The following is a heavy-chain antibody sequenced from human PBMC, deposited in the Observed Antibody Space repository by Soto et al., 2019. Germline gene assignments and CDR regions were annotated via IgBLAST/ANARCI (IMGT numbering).Heavy chain of an antibody. J-gene: IGHJ3*02. CDR3: ASRTRYCSGGSCYLDAFDI. Sequence: QVQLVQSGAEVKKPGSSVKVSCKASGGTFSSYTISWVRQAPGQGLEWMGRIIPILGIANYAQKFQGRVTFTADQSTSTAYMVLSRLRSEDTAVYYCASRTRYCSGGSCYLDAFDIWGQGTMVTVSS. V-gene: IGHV1-69*02. CDR2: IIPILGIA. D-gene: IGHD2-15*01. CDR1: GGTFSSYT.